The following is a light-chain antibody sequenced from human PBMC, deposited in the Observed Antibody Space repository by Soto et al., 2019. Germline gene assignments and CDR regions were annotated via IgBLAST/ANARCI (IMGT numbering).Light chain of an antibody. J-gene: IGLJ1*01. CDR3: SSFTSSTTYV. Sequence: QSALTQSASVSGSPGQSITISCTGTSSDVGNYNYVSWYQQHPGEVPKLIIFNVNNRPSGVSNRFSGSKSGNTASLTISGLQAEDEADYYCSSFTSSTTYVFGTGTRSP. V-gene: IGLV2-14*01. CDR1: SSDVGNYNY. CDR2: NVN.